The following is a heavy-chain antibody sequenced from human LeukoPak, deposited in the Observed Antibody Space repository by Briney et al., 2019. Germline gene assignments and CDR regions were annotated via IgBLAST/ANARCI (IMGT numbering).Heavy chain of an antibody. V-gene: IGHV1-69*05. J-gene: IGHJ5*02. CDR2: IIPIFGTA. CDR3: ARDIRYFDWLSTKWFDP. D-gene: IGHD3-9*01. Sequence: GASVKVSCKASGGTFSSYAISWVRQAPGQGLEWMGRIIPIFGTANYAQKFQGRVTITTDESTSTAYMELSSLRYEDTAVYYCARDIRYFDWLSTKWFDPWGQGTLVTVSS. CDR1: GGTFSSYA.